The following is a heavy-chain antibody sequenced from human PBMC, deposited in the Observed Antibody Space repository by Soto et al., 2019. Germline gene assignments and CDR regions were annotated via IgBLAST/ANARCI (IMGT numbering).Heavy chain of an antibody. CDR3: ARGKGFGELSPFDY. CDR2: IYYSGST. Sequence: SETLSLTCTASGGSISSYYWSWIRQPPGKGLEWIGYIYYSGSTNYNPSLKSRVTISVDTSKNQFSLKLSSVTAADTAVYYCARGKGFGELSPFDYWGQGTLVTVSS. CDR1: GGSISSYY. D-gene: IGHD3-10*01. V-gene: IGHV4-59*01. J-gene: IGHJ4*02.